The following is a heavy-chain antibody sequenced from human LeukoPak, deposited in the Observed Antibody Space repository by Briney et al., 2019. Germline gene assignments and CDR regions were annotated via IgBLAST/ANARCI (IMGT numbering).Heavy chain of an antibody. CDR2: MNPSGST. V-gene: IGHV4-34*01. D-gene: IGHD3-22*01. J-gene: IGHJ6*03. CDR3: ARGRQDVTMIVVVMTAVSYYLDV. Sequence: SETLSLTCAVYGGSFSGYYWTWIRQTPEKGLEWIGEMNPSGSTNYNPSLKSRVTISVDTSKNQFSLELSSVTAADTAVYCCARGRQDVTMIVVVMTAVSYYLDVWGKGTTVTVS. CDR1: GGSFSGYY.